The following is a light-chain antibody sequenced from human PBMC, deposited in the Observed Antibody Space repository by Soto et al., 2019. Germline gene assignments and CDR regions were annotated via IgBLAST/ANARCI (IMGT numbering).Light chain of an antibody. CDR3: QQYGNSPRT. CDR2: GAS. J-gene: IGKJ3*01. Sequence: EIVLTQSPGTLSLSPGERATLSCRASQSVSSSDLAWYQQKPGQAPRLLIYGASSRATGIPDRFSGSGSGTDFTLTISRLEPEDFAVYYCQQYGNSPRTFGPGTKVDIK. V-gene: IGKV3-20*01. CDR1: QSVSSSD.